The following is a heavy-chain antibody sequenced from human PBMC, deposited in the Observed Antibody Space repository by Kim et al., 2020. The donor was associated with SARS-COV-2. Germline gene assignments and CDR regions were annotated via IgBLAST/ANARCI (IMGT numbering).Heavy chain of an antibody. J-gene: IGHJ2*01. CDR1: GFTFSSYD. CDR3: ARGINGDYRSGWYFDL. CDR2: IGTAGDT. Sequence: GGSLRLSCADSGFTFSSYDMHWVRQATGKGLEWVSAIGTAGDTYYPGSVMGRFTISRENAKNSLYLQMNSLRAGDTAVYYCARGINGDYRSGWYFDLWGR. V-gene: IGHV3-13*01. D-gene: IGHD4-17*01.